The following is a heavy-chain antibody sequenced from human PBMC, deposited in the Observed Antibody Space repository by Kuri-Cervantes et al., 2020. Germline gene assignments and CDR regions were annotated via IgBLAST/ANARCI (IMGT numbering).Heavy chain of an antibody. J-gene: IGHJ4*02. CDR2: INPNSGGT. CDR1: GYTFTGYY. CDR3: ARARTPPYYFDY. Sequence: ASVKVSCKASGYTFTGYYMHWVRQAPGQGLEWMGWINPNSGGTNYAQKLQGRVTMTTDTSTSTAYMELRSLRSDDTAVYYCARARTPPYYFDYWGQGTLVTVSS. V-gene: IGHV1-2*02.